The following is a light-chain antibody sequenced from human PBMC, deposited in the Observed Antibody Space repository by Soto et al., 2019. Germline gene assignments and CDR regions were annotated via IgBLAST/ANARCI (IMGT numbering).Light chain of an antibody. CDR3: KQYYSYPRT. CDR1: QGISSY. V-gene: IGKV1-8*01. Sequence: AIWMSHCAASPSASTGDRVKSNSPASQGISSYLAWYQQKPGKAPKLLIYASSTLRSGVPSRFSGSGSGTDFTLTISCLQPEDFATYSCKQYYSYPRTFGQGTKVDSK. CDR2: ASS. J-gene: IGKJ1*01.